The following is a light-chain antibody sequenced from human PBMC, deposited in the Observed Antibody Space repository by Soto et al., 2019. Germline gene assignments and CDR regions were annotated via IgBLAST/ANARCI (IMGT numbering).Light chain of an antibody. CDR2: WAS. V-gene: IGKV4-1*01. CDR1: QSVLYSSNNKNY. CDR3: QQYYTWPS. Sequence: DIVMTQSPDSLAVSLGERATINCKSSQSVLYSSNNKNYLAWYQQKPGQPPKLLIYWASTRESGVPDRFSGSGSGTDFTLTISSLQAEDVAVYYCQQYYTWPSFGQGTRLENK. J-gene: IGKJ5*01.